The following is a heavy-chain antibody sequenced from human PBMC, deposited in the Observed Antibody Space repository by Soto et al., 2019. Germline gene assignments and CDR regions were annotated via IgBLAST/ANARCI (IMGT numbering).Heavy chain of an antibody. Sequence: GASVKVSCKASGYTFTSYDINWVRQATGQGLEWMGWMNPNSGNTGYAQKFQGRVTMTRNTSISTAYMELSSLRSEDTAVYYCYSYCSSTSCYYYGMDVWGQGTTVTVSS. V-gene: IGHV1-8*01. J-gene: IGHJ6*02. CDR1: GYTFTSYD. D-gene: IGHD2-2*01. CDR3: YSYCSSTSCYYYGMDV. CDR2: MNPNSGNT.